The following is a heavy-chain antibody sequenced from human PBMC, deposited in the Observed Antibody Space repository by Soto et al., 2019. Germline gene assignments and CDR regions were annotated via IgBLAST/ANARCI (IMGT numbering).Heavy chain of an antibody. Sequence: QLQLQESGSGLVKPSQTLSLTCAVSGGSISSGGYSWSWIRQPPGKGLEWIGYIYHSGSTYYNPSLNSRVTISVDRSNNQFSLELSSVTAAATAVYYCASTLNYYDSSGDAFDIWGEGTMVTVSS. CDR2: IYHSGST. CDR1: GGSISSGGYS. CDR3: ASTLNYYDSSGDAFDI. J-gene: IGHJ3*02. V-gene: IGHV4-30-2*01. D-gene: IGHD3-22*01.